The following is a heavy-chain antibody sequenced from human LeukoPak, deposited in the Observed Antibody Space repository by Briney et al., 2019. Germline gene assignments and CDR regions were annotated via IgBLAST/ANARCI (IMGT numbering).Heavy chain of an antibody. CDR2: INSDGTGT. CDR3: ARDSTFVSGSSGAH. J-gene: IGHJ4*02. D-gene: IGHD1-26*01. CDR1: GFTFSSYW. Sequence: GGSLRLSCAASGFTFSSYWMHWVRQAPGKGLVWVSRINSDGTGTTYADSVKGRFTISRDNAKNTVYLQMNSLRAEDTAVYYCARDSTFVSGSSGAHCGRGTLVTVSS. V-gene: IGHV3-74*01.